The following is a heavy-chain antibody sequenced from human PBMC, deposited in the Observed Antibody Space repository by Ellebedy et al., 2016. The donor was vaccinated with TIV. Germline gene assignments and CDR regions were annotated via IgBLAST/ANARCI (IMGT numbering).Heavy chain of an antibody. J-gene: IGHJ6*02. V-gene: IGHV1-3*04. D-gene: IGHD3-3*01. CDR1: GHSFSAYS. CDR3: ATREWQDPMDV. CDR2: INTGNGNT. Sequence: ASVKVSXXASGHSFSAYSIHWVRQAPGQRPEWMGWINTGNGNTKYSQSFQGRVSITRDTSASTAYMELRSLMSEDTAVYYCATREWQDPMDVWGQGTTVTVSS.